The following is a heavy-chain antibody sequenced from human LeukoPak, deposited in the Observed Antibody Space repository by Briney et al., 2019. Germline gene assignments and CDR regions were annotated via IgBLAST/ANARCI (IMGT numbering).Heavy chain of an antibody. D-gene: IGHD3-16*02. CDR3: VREGNDLLSKNFDC. J-gene: IGHJ4*02. Sequence: ASVKVSFKASGFTFTSDYYLHWVRQAPGQGLEWMGYFNPHKGYTSSPQKFQGRITMTTDTSISAVYMELSSLISDDTAIYCVREGNDLLSKNFDCWGQGTLVTVSS. V-gene: IGHV1-2*02. CDR2: FNPHKGYT. CDR1: GFTFTSDYY.